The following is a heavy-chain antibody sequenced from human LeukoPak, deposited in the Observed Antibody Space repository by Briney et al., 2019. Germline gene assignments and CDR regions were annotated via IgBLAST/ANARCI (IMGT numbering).Heavy chain of an antibody. CDR3: VRHRNYGIRFDP. J-gene: IGHJ5*02. CDR1: VGSISRYY. D-gene: IGHD4-11*01. Sequence: SETLSLTRTVSVGSISRYYWSWIGQPPRKGLEGIGDSYYSGSTNYNPSLNSRVTISVDMSRNQYYLKLSSVTAAATAVHYCVRHRNYGIRFDPWGQGTLVTVSS. CDR2: SYYSGST. V-gene: IGHV4-59*08.